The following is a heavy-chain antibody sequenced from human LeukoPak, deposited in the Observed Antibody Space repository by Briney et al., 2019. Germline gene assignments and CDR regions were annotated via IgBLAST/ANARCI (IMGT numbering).Heavy chain of an antibody. CDR2: INPSGGST. CDR1: GYTFTSYY. Sequence: ASVKVSCKASGYTFTSYYMHWVRQAPGQGLEWMGIINPSGGSTSYAQKFQGRVTMTRDMSTSTVYMELSSLRSEDTAVYYCAQDLELERRSLEGQGYYYMDVWGKGTTVTVSS. D-gene: IGHD1-1*01. V-gene: IGHV1-46*01. CDR3: AQDLELERRSLEGQGYYYMDV. J-gene: IGHJ6*03.